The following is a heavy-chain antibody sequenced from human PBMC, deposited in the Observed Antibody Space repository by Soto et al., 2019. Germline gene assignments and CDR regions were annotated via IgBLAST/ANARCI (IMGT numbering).Heavy chain of an antibody. CDR3: ARYTYTSRYSYYGMDV. V-gene: IGHV3-49*03. D-gene: IGHD2-2*02. Sequence: PGGFLRLSCTTSGFTLGDYAMSWFRQAPGKGLEWVGVVRSKAFGGTTDYAASVKGRFDISRDDSKSIAYLQMNSVTTEDTAVYFCARYTYTSRYSYYGMDVWGHGTTVTVSS. CDR1: GFTLGDYA. J-gene: IGHJ6*02. CDR2: VRSKAFGGTT.